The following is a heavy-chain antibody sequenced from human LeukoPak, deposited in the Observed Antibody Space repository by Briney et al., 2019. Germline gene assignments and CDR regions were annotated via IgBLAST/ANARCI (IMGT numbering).Heavy chain of an antibody. CDR1: GGSISSHY. CDR3: ARAAAPYYFDY. Sequence: SETLSLTCTVSGGSISSHYWSWIRQPPGKGLEWIGYIYYSGSTNYNPPLKSRVTISVDTSKNQFSLKLSSVTAADTAVYYCARAAAPYYFDYWGQGTLVTVSS. CDR2: IYYSGST. D-gene: IGHD6-13*01. V-gene: IGHV4-59*11. J-gene: IGHJ4*02.